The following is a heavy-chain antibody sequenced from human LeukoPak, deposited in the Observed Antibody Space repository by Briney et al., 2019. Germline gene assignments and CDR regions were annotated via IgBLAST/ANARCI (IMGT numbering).Heavy chain of an antibody. V-gene: IGHV1-69*05. D-gene: IGHD5-24*01. J-gene: IGHJ4*02. Sequence: SVKVSCKASGGTFSSYAISWVRQAPGQGLEWMGRIIPIFGTANYAQKFQGRVTITTDESTSAAYMELSSLRSEDTAVYYCAREEMATIPAYYFDYWGQGTLVTVSS. CDR2: IIPIFGTA. CDR1: GGTFSSYA. CDR3: AREEMATIPAYYFDY.